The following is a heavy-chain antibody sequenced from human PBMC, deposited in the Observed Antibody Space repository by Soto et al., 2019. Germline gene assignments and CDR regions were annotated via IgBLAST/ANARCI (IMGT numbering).Heavy chain of an antibody. J-gene: IGHJ4*02. CDR3: AKDHLLYVKYYFDY. Sequence: GGSLRLSCAASGFTFSNHAIHWVRQAPGKGLEWVAVIASDGKDKRYADSVKGRFTISRDNSKNTLYLQMNSLRAEDTAVYYCAKDHLLYVKYYFDYWGQGTLVTVSS. V-gene: IGHV3-30*18. D-gene: IGHD2-2*02. CDR1: GFTFSNHA. CDR2: IASDGKDK.